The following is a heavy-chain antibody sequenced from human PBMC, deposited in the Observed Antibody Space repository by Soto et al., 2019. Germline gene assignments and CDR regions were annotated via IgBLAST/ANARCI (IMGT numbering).Heavy chain of an antibody. CDR2: IIPILGIA. D-gene: IGHD5-12*01. V-gene: IGHV1-69*02. CDR1: GGTFSSYT. J-gene: IGHJ6*03. CDR3: AIGGYRDYYYYYMDV. Sequence: GASVKASCKASGGTFSSYTISWVRQAPGQGLEWMGRIIPILGIANYAQKFQGRVTITADKSTSTAYMELSSLRSEDTAVYYCAIGGYRDYYYYYMDVWGKGTTVTVSS.